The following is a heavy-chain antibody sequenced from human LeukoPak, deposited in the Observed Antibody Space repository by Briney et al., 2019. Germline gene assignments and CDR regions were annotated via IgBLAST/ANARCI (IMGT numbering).Heavy chain of an antibody. D-gene: IGHD3-10*01. CDR2: VSDGSST. Sequence: GGSLRLSCAASGFTFSNYWMHWVRQAPGQGVVWVSRVSDGSSTSYADSVRGRFTISRATAKNTLYLQMNSLRAEDAAVYFCARGGSRPLDYWGQGTLVTVSS. CDR1: GFTFSNYW. CDR3: ARGGSRPLDY. J-gene: IGHJ4*02. V-gene: IGHV3-74*01.